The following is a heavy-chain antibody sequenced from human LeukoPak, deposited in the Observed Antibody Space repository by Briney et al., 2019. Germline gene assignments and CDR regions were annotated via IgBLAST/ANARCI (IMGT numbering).Heavy chain of an antibody. J-gene: IGHJ4*02. V-gene: IGHV3-15*01. CDR3: TTPDYVWGSYRPDYYFDY. CDR2: IKSKIDGGTT. CDR1: GFIFSNAW. D-gene: IGHD3-16*02. Sequence: PGGSLRLSCAASGFIFSNAWMSWVRQAPGKGLEWVGRIKSKIDGGTTDSAAPVKGRFTISRDDSKSTLYLQMNSLKTEDTAVYYCTTPDYVWGSYRPDYYFDYWGQGTLVTVSS.